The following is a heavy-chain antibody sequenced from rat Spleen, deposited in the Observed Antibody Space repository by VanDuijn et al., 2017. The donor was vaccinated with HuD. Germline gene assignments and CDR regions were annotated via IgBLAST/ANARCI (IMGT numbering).Heavy chain of an antibody. CDR1: GYSITSSYR. CDR2: INSAGST. J-gene: IGHJ3*01. D-gene: IGHD1-1*01. CDR3: ARWGSGDYFDY. Sequence: EVQLQESGPGLVKPSQSLSLTCSVTGYSITSSYRWNWIRKFPGNKLEWMGYINSAGSTNYNPPLKSQISITRDPSKNRFFLHLTSVTAEDTATYYCARWGSGDYFDYWGQGSLVTVSS. V-gene: IGHV3-3*01.